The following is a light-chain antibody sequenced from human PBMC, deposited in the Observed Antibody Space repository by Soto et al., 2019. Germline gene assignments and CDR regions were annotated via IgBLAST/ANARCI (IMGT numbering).Light chain of an antibody. CDR1: QDMRKY. J-gene: IGKJ3*01. CDR3: QHYDHLPPFT. CDR2: GAS. V-gene: IGKV1-33*01. Sequence: DIQMTQSPSSLSASVGDRVTITCQASQDMRKYLSWYQQKPGKAPKLLIYGASYLETVVPSRFSGSGYGTDFTFTISSLQPEDIATYYCQHYDHLPPFTFGPGTKVAFK.